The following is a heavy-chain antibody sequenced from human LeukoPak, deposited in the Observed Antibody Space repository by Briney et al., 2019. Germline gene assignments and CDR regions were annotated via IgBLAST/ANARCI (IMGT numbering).Heavy chain of an antibody. Sequence: GGSLRLSCAASGFTFSSYSMNWVRQAPGKGLEWVSSISSSSSYIYYADSVKGRFTISRDNAKNSLYLQMNSLRAEDTAVYYCAGNPYYYGSGSYSYGMDVWGQGTTVTVSS. J-gene: IGHJ6*02. CDR1: GFTFSSYS. V-gene: IGHV3-21*01. D-gene: IGHD3-10*01. CDR2: ISSSSSYI. CDR3: AGNPYYYGSGSYSYGMDV.